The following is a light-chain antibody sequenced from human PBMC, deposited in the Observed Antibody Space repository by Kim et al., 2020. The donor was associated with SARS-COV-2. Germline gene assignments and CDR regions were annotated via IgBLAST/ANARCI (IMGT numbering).Light chain of an antibody. CDR3: QQRRNWPIT. CDR1: ESLSSY. CDR2: DAS. J-gene: IGKJ5*01. V-gene: IGKV3-11*01. Sequence: LAPRERATLSCRASESLSSYLAWYQQKPGQAPRLLIYDASNRATGIPARFSGSGSGTDFTLTISSLEPEDFAVYYCQQRRNWPITFGQGTRLEIK.